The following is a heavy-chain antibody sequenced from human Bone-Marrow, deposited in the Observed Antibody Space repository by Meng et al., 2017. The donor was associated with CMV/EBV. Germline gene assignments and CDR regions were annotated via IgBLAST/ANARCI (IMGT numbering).Heavy chain of an antibody. CDR1: GFTFSSYA. D-gene: IGHD4-11*01. CDR2: ISYDGSNK. CDR3: ARRLHYFAY. J-gene: IGHJ4*02. Sequence: GESLKISCAASGFTFSSYAMHWVRQAPGKGLEWVAVISYDGSNKYYADSVKGRFTISRDNSKNTLYLQMNSLRAEDTAVYYCARRLHYFAYWGQGQLVTVAS. V-gene: IGHV3-30-3*01.